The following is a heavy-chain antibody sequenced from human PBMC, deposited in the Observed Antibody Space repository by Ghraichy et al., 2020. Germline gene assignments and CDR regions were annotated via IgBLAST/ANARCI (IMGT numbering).Heavy chain of an antibody. J-gene: IGHJ4*02. CDR1: GLIFSGSA. V-gene: IGHV3-73*01. CDR2: VGNKADNFAI. CDR3: TSWILLMMY. Sequence: GGSLRLSCAVSGLIFSGSAVHWVRQAPGRGLEWVGRVGNKADNFAIEYAESLGGRFTISRDESKNTAYLHLNSLKKGDTAVYYCTSWILLMMYWGQGTRVTVSS. D-gene: IGHD2-8*01.